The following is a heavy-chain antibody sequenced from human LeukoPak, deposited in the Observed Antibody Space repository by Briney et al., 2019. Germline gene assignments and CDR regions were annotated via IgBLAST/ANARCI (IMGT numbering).Heavy chain of an antibody. D-gene: IGHD3-10*02. CDR3: ARHGRKSYVSWFDP. Sequence: SETLSPTCAVSGVSISGGSNYYWGWIRQSPGQGLEWIGSVYYSGSTYYNPSLKSRVTMSVDTPKNQFSLKLSSVTAADTAVYYCARHGRKSYVSWFDPWGQGYLVSVSS. CDR1: GVSISGGSNYY. V-gene: IGHV4-39*01. CDR2: VYYSGST. J-gene: IGHJ5*02.